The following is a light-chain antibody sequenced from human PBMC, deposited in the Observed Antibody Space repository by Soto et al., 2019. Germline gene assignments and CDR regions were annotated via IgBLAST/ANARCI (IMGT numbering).Light chain of an antibody. CDR3: QHYNQWPPFT. J-gene: IGKJ3*01. CDR1: QSVKSS. CDR2: GAS. V-gene: IGKV3-15*01. Sequence: EIVMTQSPATLSVSPGERATLSCRASQSVKSSLAWYQHKPGQGPRLLIYGASTRATGVPVRFSGSGSGTDFTLTISSLQAEDVAVDYCQHYNQWPPFTFGPGTKVDIK.